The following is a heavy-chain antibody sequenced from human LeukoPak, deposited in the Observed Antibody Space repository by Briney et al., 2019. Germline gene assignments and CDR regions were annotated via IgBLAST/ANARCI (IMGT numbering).Heavy chain of an antibody. CDR1: GGSISSAGYY. D-gene: IGHD3-10*01. CDR2: IYYSGST. V-gene: IGHV4-31*03. J-gene: IGHJ6*02. CDR3: ARDAEYYYGSGSYSSGIDV. Sequence: SETLSLTCTVSGGSISSAGYYWSWIRQHPGKGLEWIGYIYYSGSTYYNPSLTSRVTISVDTSKNQFSLKLSSVTAADTAVYYCARDAEYYYGSGSYSSGIDVWGQGTTVTVSS.